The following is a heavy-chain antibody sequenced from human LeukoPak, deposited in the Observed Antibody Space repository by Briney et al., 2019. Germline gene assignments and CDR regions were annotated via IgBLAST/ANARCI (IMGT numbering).Heavy chain of an antibody. CDR3: ARGPQNAP. J-gene: IGHJ5*02. CDR2: VHPNSGNT. V-gene: IGHV1-8*01. Sequence: ASVKVSCKTSGYPFTTWEINWVRQAAGQGLEWMGWVHPNSGNTAYAQKFQGRVTMTRDTSISTAYMELSGLTFDDTAVYFCARGPQNAPWGQGTLVTVSS. D-gene: IGHD1-1*01. CDR1: GYPFTTWE.